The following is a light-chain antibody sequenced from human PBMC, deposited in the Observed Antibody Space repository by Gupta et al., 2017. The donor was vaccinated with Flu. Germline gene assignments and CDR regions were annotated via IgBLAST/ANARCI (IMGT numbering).Light chain of an antibody. J-gene: IGKJ1*01. Sequence: EIVMTQSPATLSVSPGERATLSCRASQSVSSNLAWYQQKPGQPPRLLIYGASNRATGIPARFSGSGSGTEFTLTISSLQSEDFAVYYCQHYNDWPPWTFGQGTKVEI. CDR2: GAS. CDR3: QHYNDWPPWT. V-gene: IGKV3D-15*01. CDR1: QSVSSN.